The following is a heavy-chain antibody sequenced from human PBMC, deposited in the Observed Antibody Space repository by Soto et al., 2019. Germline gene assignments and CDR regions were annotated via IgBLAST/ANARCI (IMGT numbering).Heavy chain of an antibody. J-gene: IGHJ4*02. V-gene: IGHV4-34*01. CDR1: GGPFSGYY. CDR3: ARESPGKALHNFDY. Sequence: SETLSLTCAVYGGPFSGYYWSWIRQPPGKGLEWIGEINHSGSTNYNPSLKSRVTISVDTSKNQFSLKLSSVTAADTAVYYCARESPGKALHNFDYWGQGTLVTVSS. CDR2: INHSGST.